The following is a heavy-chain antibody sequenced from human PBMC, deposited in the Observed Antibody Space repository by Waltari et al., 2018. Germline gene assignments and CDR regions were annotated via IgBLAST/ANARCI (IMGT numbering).Heavy chain of an antibody. V-gene: IGHV5-51*01. D-gene: IGHD2-15*01. Sequence: EVQLVQSGAEVKKPGESLKISCKGSGYSFTSYWIGWVRQMPGKGLEGMGIIYPGDSDTRYSPSFQGQVTISADKSISTAYLQWSSLKASDTAMYYCARHLYCSGGSCYQFDYWGQGTLVTVSS. CDR3: ARHLYCSGGSCYQFDY. CDR2: IYPGDSDT. J-gene: IGHJ4*02. CDR1: GYSFTSYW.